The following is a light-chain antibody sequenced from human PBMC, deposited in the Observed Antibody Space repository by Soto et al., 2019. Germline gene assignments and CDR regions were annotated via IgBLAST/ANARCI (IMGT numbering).Light chain of an antibody. CDR1: SSDVGGYNY. J-gene: IGLJ1*01. CDR3: SSYTSSIYYV. Sequence: QSVLTQPASVSGSPGQSITISCTGTSSDVGGYNYVSWYQQHPGKAPKLMIYEVSNRPSGVSNRFSGSKSGNTAPLTISGLQAEDEADYYCSSYTSSIYYVFGTGTKVTVL. CDR2: EVS. V-gene: IGLV2-14*01.